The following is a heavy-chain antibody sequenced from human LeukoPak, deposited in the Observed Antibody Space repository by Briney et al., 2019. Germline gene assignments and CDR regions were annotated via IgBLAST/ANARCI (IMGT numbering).Heavy chain of an antibody. Sequence: GGSLRLSCAASGFTFSSYAMSWVRQAPGKGLEWVSAISGSGGSTYYADSVKGRFTISRDNSKNTLYLQMNSLRAEDTAVYYCAKLSETYWNDGHYFDYWGQGTLVTVSS. D-gene: IGHD1-1*01. CDR2: ISGSGGST. V-gene: IGHV3-23*01. J-gene: IGHJ4*02. CDR3: AKLSETYWNDGHYFDY. CDR1: GFTFSSYA.